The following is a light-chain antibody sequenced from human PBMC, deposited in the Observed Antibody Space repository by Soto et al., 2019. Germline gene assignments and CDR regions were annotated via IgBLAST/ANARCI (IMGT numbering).Light chain of an antibody. Sequence: HSVLTQPPSGSVAPGQRVTISCTGSSSNIGAGYDVHWYQQLPGTAPKLLIYGNSNRPSGVPDRFSGSKSGTSASLAITGLQAEDEADYYCQSYDSSLSGSRVFGTGTKVTVL. CDR2: GNS. CDR3: QSYDSSLSGSRV. V-gene: IGLV1-40*01. J-gene: IGLJ1*01. CDR1: SSNIGAGYD.